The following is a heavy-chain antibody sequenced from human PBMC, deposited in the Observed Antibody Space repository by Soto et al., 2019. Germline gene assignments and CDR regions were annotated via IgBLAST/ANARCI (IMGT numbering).Heavy chain of an antibody. CDR3: ARSPEYSSSSVEFGY. CDR1: GGTFSSYA. V-gene: IGHV1-69*01. J-gene: IGHJ4*02. D-gene: IGHD6-6*01. CDR2: IIPIFGTA. Sequence: KVSCKASGGTFSSYAISWVRQAPGQGLEWMGGIIPIFGTANYAQKFQGRVTITADESTSTAYMELSSLRSEDTAVYYCARSPEYSSSSVEFGYWGQGTLVTVSS.